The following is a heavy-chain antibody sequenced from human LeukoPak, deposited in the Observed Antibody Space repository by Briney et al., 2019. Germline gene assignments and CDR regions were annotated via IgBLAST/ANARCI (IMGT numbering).Heavy chain of an antibody. D-gene: IGHD3-16*02. CDR3: ARDGRDRNVWGSYRFDY. V-gene: IGHV4-4*07. Sequence: SETLSLTCTVSGGSISSYYWSWIRQPAGKGLEWIGRIYTSGSTNYNPSLKSRVTMSVDTSKNQFSLKLSSVTAADTAVYYCARDGRDRNVWGSYRFDYWGQGTLVTASS. CDR1: GGSISSYY. J-gene: IGHJ4*02. CDR2: IYTSGST.